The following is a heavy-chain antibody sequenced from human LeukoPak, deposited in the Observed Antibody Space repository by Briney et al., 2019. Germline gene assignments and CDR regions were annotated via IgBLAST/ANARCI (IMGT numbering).Heavy chain of an antibody. CDR2: ISYDGSNK. V-gene: IGHV3-30-3*01. J-gene: IGHJ4*02. Sequence: GGSLRLSCAASGFTFSSYAMHWVRQARGKGLEWVAGISYDGSNKYYADSVKGRFTISRDNSKNTLYLQMNSLRAEDTAVYYCAKGYCSSTSCYSPFDYWGQGTLVIVSS. D-gene: IGHD2-2*02. CDR3: AKGYCSSTSCYSPFDY. CDR1: GFTFSSYA.